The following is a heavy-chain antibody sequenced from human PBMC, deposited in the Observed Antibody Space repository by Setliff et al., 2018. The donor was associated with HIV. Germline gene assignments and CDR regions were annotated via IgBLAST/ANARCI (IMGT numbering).Heavy chain of an antibody. CDR1: GVIFNNLW. CDR3: AKDFQWSTVNTPLNYQYGMDV. V-gene: IGHV3-74*01. CDR2: INQDGSDA. J-gene: IGHJ6*02. Sequence: GSLRLSCAASGVIFNNLWMHWVRQVPGKGLVWISDINQDGSDANYAESVRGRFTISRDNAKNTHYLQMTSLRPEDTAVYYCAKDFQWSTVNTPLNYQYGMDVWGQGTTVTVSS. D-gene: IGHD4-17*01.